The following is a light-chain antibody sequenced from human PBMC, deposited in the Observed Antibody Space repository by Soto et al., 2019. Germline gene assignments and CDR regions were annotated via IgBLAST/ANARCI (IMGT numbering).Light chain of an antibody. CDR2: AAS. V-gene: IGKV1-6*01. CDR3: LQDYNYPRT. Sequence: IQMTQSPSSLSASVGSRVSITCRTTQGTSNYIARYQQKPGKVPKVLIYAASTLQPGVPSRFSGRGSGTDFTLTISILQPEEFATYYCLQDYNYPRTFGQGTKVDIK. J-gene: IGKJ1*01. CDR1: QGTSNY.